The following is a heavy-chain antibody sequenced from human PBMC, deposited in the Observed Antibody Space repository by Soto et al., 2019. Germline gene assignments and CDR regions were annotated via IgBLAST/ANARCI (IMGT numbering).Heavy chain of an antibody. Sequence: LRLSCAASGFTFSTFSMNWVRQAPGKGLEWVSYISGTYAIYYADSVQGRFTISRDNAKNSVYLQMNSLRDEDSAIYYCARDLNWGIDYWGQGALLTVSS. D-gene: IGHD7-27*01. J-gene: IGHJ4*02. CDR2: ISGTYAI. V-gene: IGHV3-48*02. CDR1: GFTFSTFS. CDR3: ARDLNWGIDY.